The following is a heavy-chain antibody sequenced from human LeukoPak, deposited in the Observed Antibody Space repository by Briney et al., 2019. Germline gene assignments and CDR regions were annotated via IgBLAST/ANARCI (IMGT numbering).Heavy chain of an antibody. D-gene: IGHD6-6*01. CDR1: GFTFSSYS. CDR3: ARASGSRTEYYFDY. J-gene: IGHJ4*02. Sequence: GGSLRLSCAASGFTFSSYSMNWVRQAPGKGLEWVSSISSSSSYIYYADSVKGRFTISRDNAKNSLYLQMNSLGAEDTAVYYCARASGSRTEYYFDYWGQGTLVTVSS. CDR2: ISSSSSYI. V-gene: IGHV3-21*01.